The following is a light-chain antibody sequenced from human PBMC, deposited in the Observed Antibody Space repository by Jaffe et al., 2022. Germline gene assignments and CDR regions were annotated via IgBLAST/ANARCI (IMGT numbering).Light chain of an antibody. Sequence: SDELTQPPSVSVSPGQTASITCSGENLGAKYTCWYQQKPGQSPVLVIYQGSKRPSGIPERFSGSRSGNTATLTISGTQAMDEADYYCQAWDVNIGVFGTGTKVTVL. CDR1: NLGAKY. V-gene: IGLV3-1*01. J-gene: IGLJ1*01. CDR3: QAWDVNIGV. CDR2: QGS.